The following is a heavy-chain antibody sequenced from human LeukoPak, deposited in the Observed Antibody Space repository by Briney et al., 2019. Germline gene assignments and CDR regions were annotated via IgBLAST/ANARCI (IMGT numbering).Heavy chain of an antibody. CDR3: ARGAGHCSSTSCYPDC. CDR1: GGTFSSYA. CDR2: INPSGGST. J-gene: IGHJ4*02. V-gene: IGHV1-46*01. Sequence: ASVKVSCKASGGTFSSYAISWVRQAPGQGLEWMGIINPSGGSTSYAQKFQGRVTMTRDTSTSTVYMELSSLRSEDTAVYYCARGAGHCSSTSCYPDCWGQGTLVTVSS. D-gene: IGHD2-2*01.